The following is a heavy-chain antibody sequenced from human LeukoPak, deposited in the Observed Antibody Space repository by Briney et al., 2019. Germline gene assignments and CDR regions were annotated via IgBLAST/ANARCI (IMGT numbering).Heavy chain of an antibody. Sequence: GGSLRLSCVTSGFTFSSYWMTWVRQAPGKGLEWVSNINQDGHEKNYVDSVKGRFTMSRDNPTNSVYLQMNSLRAEYTGVYFCVRDMDVWAQGTTVTVSS. CDR3: VRDMDV. CDR1: GFTFSSYW. CDR2: INQDGHEK. J-gene: IGHJ6*01. V-gene: IGHV3-7*05.